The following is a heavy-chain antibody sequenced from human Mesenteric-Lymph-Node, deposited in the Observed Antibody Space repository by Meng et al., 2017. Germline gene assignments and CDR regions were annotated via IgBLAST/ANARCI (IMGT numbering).Heavy chain of an antibody. CDR2: INVGNDKR. Sequence: QVQLVQSGAERKKPGASVKVSCNASGYTFTSYGIHRVRQAPGQGLEWMGWINVGNDKRKYSQKFQGRVTITRDTSASTAYMEVSSLRSEDTAVYYCARDRPYFDSNWFDPWGQGTLVTVSS. CDR3: ARDRPYFDSNWFDP. V-gene: IGHV1-3*01. D-gene: IGHD3-9*01. CDR1: GYTFTSYG. J-gene: IGHJ5*02.